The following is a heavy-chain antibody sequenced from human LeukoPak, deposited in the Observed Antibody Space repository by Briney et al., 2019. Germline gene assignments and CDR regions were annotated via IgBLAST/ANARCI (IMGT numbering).Heavy chain of an antibody. CDR1: GGSISSYY. J-gene: IGHJ2*01. CDR2: IYYSGST. Sequence: SETLSLTCTVSGGSISSYYWGWLRPPPGKGLEWSGNIYYSGSTNYNPSLKSRVTISVDTSKTQFSLKLSSVTAADTAVHYCARTYYYDSSGYALYWYFDLWGRGTLVTVSS. V-gene: IGHV4-59*01. D-gene: IGHD3-22*01. CDR3: ARTYYYDSSGYALYWYFDL.